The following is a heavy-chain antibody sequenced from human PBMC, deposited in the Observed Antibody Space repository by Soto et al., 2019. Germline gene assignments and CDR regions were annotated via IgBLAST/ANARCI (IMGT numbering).Heavy chain of an antibody. CDR3: ATMHDYGDYAPFAN. Sequence: QVKLQESGPGLVKPSQTLSLSCTVSGGSIRSGGYYWSWIRQHPGKGLEWIGYIYNRGGTDYNPSLKSRVTMSLDTSKNQFSLRLTAVTAADTAVYFCATMHDYGDYAPFANWGQGTLVTVAT. V-gene: IGHV4-31*03. CDR2: IYNRGGT. D-gene: IGHD4-17*01. J-gene: IGHJ4*02. CDR1: GGSIRSGGYY.